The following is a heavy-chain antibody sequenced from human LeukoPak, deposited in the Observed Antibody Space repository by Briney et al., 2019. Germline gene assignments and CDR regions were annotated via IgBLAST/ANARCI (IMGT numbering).Heavy chain of an antibody. D-gene: IGHD1-26*01. Sequence: GGSLRLSCAASGFTFSSYSMNWVRQAPGKGLEWVSSISSSSSYIYYADSVKGRFTISRDNAKNSLYLQMNSLRAEDTAVYYCARDLYSGSPTFDYWGQGTLVTVSS. CDR2: ISSSSSYI. V-gene: IGHV3-21*01. CDR3: ARDLYSGSPTFDY. CDR1: GFTFSSYS. J-gene: IGHJ4*02.